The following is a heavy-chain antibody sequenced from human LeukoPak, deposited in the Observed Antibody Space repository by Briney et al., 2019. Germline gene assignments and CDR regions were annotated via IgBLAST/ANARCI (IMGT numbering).Heavy chain of an antibody. CDR3: AAEMDV. CDR1: GYAFTSYY. CDR2: INPSGGIT. J-gene: IGHJ6*04. V-gene: IGHV1-46*01. Sequence: GASVKVSCKASGYAFTSYYIHWVRQAPGQGLEWVGIINPSGGITSYAQKFQGRVTMTSDTSTSTVYMELSSLTSDDTAVYYCAAEMDVWGKGTTVTVSS.